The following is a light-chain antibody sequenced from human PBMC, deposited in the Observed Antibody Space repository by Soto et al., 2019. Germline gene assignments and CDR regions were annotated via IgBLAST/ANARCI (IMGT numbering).Light chain of an antibody. Sequence: QSVLTQPASVSGSPGQSITISCSGTSSDVGGYNYVSWYQQHPGKAPKLMIYDVVNRPSGVSNRFSGSKSGNTASLTISGLRAEDEADYYCNSYTSSSTLVVFGGGTKVTVL. CDR2: DVV. CDR3: NSYTSSSTLVV. CDR1: SSDVGGYNY. J-gene: IGLJ3*02. V-gene: IGLV2-14*01.